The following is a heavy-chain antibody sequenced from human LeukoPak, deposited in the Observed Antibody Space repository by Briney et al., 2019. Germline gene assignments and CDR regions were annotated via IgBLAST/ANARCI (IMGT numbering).Heavy chain of an antibody. CDR3: ARGGSYLVSDAFDI. D-gene: IGHD1-26*01. Sequence: PGGSLRLSCAASGFTVSSNYMSWVRRAPGKGLEWVSVIYSGGSTYYADSVKGRFTISRDNSKNTLYLQMNSLRAEDTAVYYCARGGSYLVSDAFDIWGQGTIVTVSS. V-gene: IGHV3-53*01. CDR2: IYSGGST. J-gene: IGHJ3*02. CDR1: GFTVSSNY.